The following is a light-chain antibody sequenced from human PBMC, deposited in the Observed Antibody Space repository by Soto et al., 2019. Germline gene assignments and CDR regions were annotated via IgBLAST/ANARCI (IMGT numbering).Light chain of an antibody. V-gene: IGLV7-46*01. Sequence: QAVVTQEPSLTVSPGGTVTLTCGSSIGPVTSGPFPYWFQQKPGQAPRTLIYGATNRHSWTPARFSGSLVGGKAALTLSGAQPEDEADYFCLVSCNCPWVFGGGTKLTVL. CDR1: IGPVTSGPF. CDR3: LVSCNCPWV. J-gene: IGLJ3*02. CDR2: GAT.